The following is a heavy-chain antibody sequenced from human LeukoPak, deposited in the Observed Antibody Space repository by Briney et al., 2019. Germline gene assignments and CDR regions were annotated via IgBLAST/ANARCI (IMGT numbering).Heavy chain of an antibody. CDR3: ARQSPDIVVVPAAIPGYFQH. Sequence: SETLSLTCTVSGGSISSYYWSWIRQPPGKGLEWIGYIYCSGSTNYNPSLKSRVTISVDTSKNQFSLKLSSVTAADTAVYYCARQSPDIVVVPAAIPGYFQHWGQGTLVTVSS. CDR2: IYCSGST. V-gene: IGHV4-59*08. CDR1: GGSISSYY. J-gene: IGHJ1*01. D-gene: IGHD2-2*02.